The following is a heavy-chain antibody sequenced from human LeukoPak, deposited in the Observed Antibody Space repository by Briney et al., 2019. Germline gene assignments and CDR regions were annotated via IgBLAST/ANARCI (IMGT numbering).Heavy chain of an antibody. D-gene: IGHD6-13*01. CDR2: LNSDGNSS. Sequence: GGSLRLSCAASGFTFNNYWMHWVRQAPGKGLVWVSRLNSDGNSSAFADSMKGRFTISRDNAKNTLYLQMNSLRAEDTAVYFCVRAKGGPGSTWAFDIWGQGTMVTVSS. V-gene: IGHV3-74*01. CDR3: VRAKGGPGSTWAFDI. J-gene: IGHJ3*02. CDR1: GFTFNNYW.